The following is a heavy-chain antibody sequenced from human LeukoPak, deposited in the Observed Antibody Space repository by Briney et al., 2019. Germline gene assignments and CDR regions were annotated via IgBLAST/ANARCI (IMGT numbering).Heavy chain of an antibody. J-gene: IGHJ4*02. V-gene: IGHV3-7*01. CDR3: ARDRTIAAAGTAADY. Sequence: AGSLTLSCAASGFTFSSYWMSWVRQAPGKGLEWVANIKQDGSEKYYADSVKGRFTISRDNAKNSLHLQMNSLRAEDTAIYYCARDRTIAAAGTAADYCGQGTLGTLSS. CDR2: IKQDGSEK. CDR1: GFTFSSYW. D-gene: IGHD6-13*01.